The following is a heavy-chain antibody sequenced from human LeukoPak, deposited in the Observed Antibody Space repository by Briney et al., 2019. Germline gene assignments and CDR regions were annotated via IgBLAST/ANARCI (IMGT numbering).Heavy chain of an antibody. CDR3: ARDGSIAAANDY. V-gene: IGHV3-21*01. D-gene: IGHD6-13*01. Sequence: GGSLRLSCAASGFTFSSYSMNWVRQAPGKGLEWVSSISSSSSYIYYADSVKGRFTISRDNAKNSLYLQMNSLRAEDTAVYYCARDGSIAAANDYWGQGTLVTVYS. CDR2: ISSSSSYI. CDR1: GFTFSSYS. J-gene: IGHJ4*02.